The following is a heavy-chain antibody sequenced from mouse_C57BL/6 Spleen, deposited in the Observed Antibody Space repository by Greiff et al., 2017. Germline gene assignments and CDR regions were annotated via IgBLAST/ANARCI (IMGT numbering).Heavy chain of an antibody. D-gene: IGHD1-1*01. CDR2: ISNLAYSI. Sequence: EVMLVESGGGLVQPGGSLKLSCAASGFTFSDYGMAWVRQAPRKGPEWVAFISNLAYSIYYADTVTGRFTISRENAKNTLYLEMSSLRSEDTAMYYCARLFITTVVDYYAMDYWGQGTSVTVSS. J-gene: IGHJ4*01. V-gene: IGHV5-15*04. CDR1: GFTFSDYG. CDR3: ARLFITTVVDYYAMDY.